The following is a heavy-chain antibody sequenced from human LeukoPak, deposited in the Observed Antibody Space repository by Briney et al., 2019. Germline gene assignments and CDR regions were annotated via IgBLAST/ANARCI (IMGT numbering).Heavy chain of an antibody. V-gene: IGHV3-48*03. CDR1: GFTFSSYE. CDR3: ASRDLTGYNKNAFDI. Sequence: GRSLRLSCAASGFTFSSYEMNWVRQAPGKGLEWVSYISSSGSTIYYADSVKGRFTISRDNAKNSLYLQMNSLRAEDTAVYYCASRDLTGYNKNAFDIWGQGTMVTVSS. J-gene: IGHJ3*02. D-gene: IGHD3-9*01. CDR2: ISSSGSTI.